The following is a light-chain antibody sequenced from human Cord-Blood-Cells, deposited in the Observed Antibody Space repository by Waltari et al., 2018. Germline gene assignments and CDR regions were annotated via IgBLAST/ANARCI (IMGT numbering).Light chain of an antibody. Sequence: SLAVSLGERATIHCKSSQSVLYSSNNKNYLAWYQQKPGQPPKLLIYWASTRESGVPDRFSGSGSGTDFTLTISSLQAEDVAVYYCQQYYSTPQTFGQGTKLEIK. V-gene: IGKV4-1*01. CDR3: QQYYSTPQT. CDR2: WAS. CDR1: QSVLYSSNNKNY. J-gene: IGKJ2*01.